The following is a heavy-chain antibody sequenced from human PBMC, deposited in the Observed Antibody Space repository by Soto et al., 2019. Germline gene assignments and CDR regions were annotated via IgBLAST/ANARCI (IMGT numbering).Heavy chain of an antibody. CDR3: ARHGPIAAAGTVFDY. J-gene: IGHJ4*02. Sequence: PSETQCLTSTVAGGSSSGYDGSWIRQTPGKGLEWIGYIYYSGSTNYNPSLKSRVTISVDTSKNQFSLKLSSVTAADTAVYYCARHGPIAAAGTVFDYWGQGTLVTVSS. CDR2: IYYSGST. CDR1: GGSSSGYD. V-gene: IGHV4-59*08. D-gene: IGHD6-13*01.